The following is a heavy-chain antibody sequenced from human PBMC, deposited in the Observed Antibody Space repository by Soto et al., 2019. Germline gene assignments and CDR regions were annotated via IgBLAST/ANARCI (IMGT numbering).Heavy chain of an antibody. Sequence: VQSGAEVRKPGSSLRVSCEVSGDTFTSHTSNWLRQSPGQGLEWMGGVIPVFCSPTYAQRFQARLSITADTSTQTSYMELSRLPSDDTAFYFCARDITGTNKGFDSWGHGTLVTVSS. D-gene: IGHD1-20*01. CDR2: VIPVFCSP. CDR3: ARDITGTNKGFDS. V-gene: IGHV1-69*06. J-gene: IGHJ5*01. CDR1: GDTFTSHT.